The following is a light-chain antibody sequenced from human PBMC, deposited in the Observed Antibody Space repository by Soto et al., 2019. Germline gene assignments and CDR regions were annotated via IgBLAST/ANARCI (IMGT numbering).Light chain of an antibody. CDR3: QQYENLPYT. CDR2: DTS. CDR1: LDIRNY. Sequence: DIQLTQSPPSLSASVGERVSITCQASLDIRNYLNWYQHKPGRAPKLLIYDTSNLETGVPSRFGGSASVTNFSFIITGLQPEDVATYYCQQYENLPYTFGQGTKLEI. V-gene: IGKV1-33*01. J-gene: IGKJ2*01.